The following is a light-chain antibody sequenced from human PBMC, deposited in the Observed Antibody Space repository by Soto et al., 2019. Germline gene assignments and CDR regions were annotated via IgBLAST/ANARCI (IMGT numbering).Light chain of an antibody. Sequence: QSVLTQPPSASGTLGQRVTISCSGRNSNVGSNYVFWYQQLPGTAPKLLIYTNDHRPSGVPARFSGSKSGTSASLAISGLRSEDEADYYCAAWDDSLSGWVFGGGTKLTVL. J-gene: IGLJ3*02. V-gene: IGLV1-47*02. CDR2: TND. CDR3: AAWDDSLSGWV. CDR1: NSNVGSNY.